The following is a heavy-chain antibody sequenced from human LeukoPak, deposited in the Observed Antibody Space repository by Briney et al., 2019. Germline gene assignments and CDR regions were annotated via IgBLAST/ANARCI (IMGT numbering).Heavy chain of an antibody. V-gene: IGHV3-53*04. Sequence: PGGSLSLSCAASGFTVSSNYMSWARQAPGKGLEWVSVIYSGGSKYYADSVKGRFTISRHNSKNTLYLQMNSLRAEDTAVYYCARGGGNHAFDIWGQGTMVTVSS. CDR3: ARGGGNHAFDI. CDR1: GFTVSSNY. J-gene: IGHJ3*02. CDR2: IYSGGSK. D-gene: IGHD4-23*01.